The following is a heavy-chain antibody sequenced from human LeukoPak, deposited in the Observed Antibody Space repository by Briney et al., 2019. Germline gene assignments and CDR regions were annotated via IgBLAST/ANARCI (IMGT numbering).Heavy chain of an antibody. CDR3: ARADSSSFSGWTF. D-gene: IGHD6-13*01. J-gene: IGHJ4*02. V-gene: IGHV1-46*01. CDR2: INPSGGST. CDR1: GYTFTSYD. Sequence: ASVKVSCKASGYTFTSYDINWVRQAPGQGLEWMGIINPSGGSTSYAQKFQGRVTMTRDTSTSTVYMELSSLRSEDTAVYYCARADSSSFSGWTFWGQGTLVTVSS.